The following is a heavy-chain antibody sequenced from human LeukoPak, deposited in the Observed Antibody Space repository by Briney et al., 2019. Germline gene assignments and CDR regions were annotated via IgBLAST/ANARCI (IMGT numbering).Heavy chain of an antibody. CDR1: GFTFSSYG. D-gene: IGHD6-19*01. V-gene: IGHV3-30*18. CDR2: ISYDGSNK. CDR3: AKDLLSSGLFDY. Sequence: GRSLRLSCAASGFTFSSYGMHWVRQAPGKGLEWVAVISYDGSNKYYADSVKGRFTISRDNSKNTLYLQMNSLRAEDTAVYYCAKDLLSSGLFDYWGQGTLVTVSS. J-gene: IGHJ4*02.